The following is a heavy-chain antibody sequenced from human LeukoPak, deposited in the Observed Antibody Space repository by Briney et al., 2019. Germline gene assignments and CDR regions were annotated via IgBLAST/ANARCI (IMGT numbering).Heavy chain of an antibody. Sequence: VASVKVSCKASGYTFTSYGISWVRQAPGQGLEWMGWISAYNGNTNYAQKLQGRATMTTDTSASTAYMELRSLRSDDTAVYYCARYCSSTSCYTDYWGQGTLVTVSS. CDR2: ISAYNGNT. V-gene: IGHV1-18*01. CDR3: ARYCSSTSCYTDY. J-gene: IGHJ4*02. D-gene: IGHD2-2*02. CDR1: GYTFTSYG.